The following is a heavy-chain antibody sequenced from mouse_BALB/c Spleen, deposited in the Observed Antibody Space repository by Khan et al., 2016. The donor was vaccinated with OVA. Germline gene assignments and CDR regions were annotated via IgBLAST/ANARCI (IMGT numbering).Heavy chain of an antibody. Sequence: EVKLEESGPGLVKPSQSLSLTCTVTGYSITSEYAWNLIRQFPGNKLEWMGYINYSGNTRFNPSLKSRTSITRDTSKNQFFLQLNSVTTEGTATYSCARKDYYDYDPFPYWGQGTLVTVSA. CDR2: INYSGNT. CDR3: ARKDYYDYDPFPY. V-gene: IGHV3-2*02. CDR1: GYSITSEYA. J-gene: IGHJ3*01. D-gene: IGHD2-4*01.